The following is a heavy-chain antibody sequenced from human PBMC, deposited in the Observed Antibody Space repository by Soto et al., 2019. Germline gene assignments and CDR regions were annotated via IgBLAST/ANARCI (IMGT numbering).Heavy chain of an antibody. D-gene: IGHD5-12*01. CDR2: IMPIFRTP. Sequence: QVQLEQSGAEVKKPGSSVKVSCKASGGTFSNSAISWVRQVPGQGLEWMGGIMPIFRTPDYAQKFQGRVTVTADDSTSTYYMELSGLRADDTAVYYCARDKDRLQLGGNYYYILDVWGQGTTVTVSS. CDR1: GGTFSNSA. CDR3: ARDKDRLQLGGNYYYILDV. V-gene: IGHV1-69*12. J-gene: IGHJ6*02.